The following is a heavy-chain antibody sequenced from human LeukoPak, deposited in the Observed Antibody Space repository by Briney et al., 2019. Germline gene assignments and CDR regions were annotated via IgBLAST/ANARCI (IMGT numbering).Heavy chain of an antibody. J-gene: IGHJ4*02. V-gene: IGHV3-30*18. CDR2: ISYDGRNK. Sequence: GRSLRLSCAASGFPFSNHGMHWVRQAPGKGLEWVAVISYDGRNKYYADSVKGRFTISRDNSQNTLSLQMNSLRAEDTAVYYCVKDGDDSGWNYFDYWGQGTLVIVSS. CDR3: VKDGDDSGWNYFDY. D-gene: IGHD6-19*01. CDR1: GFPFSNHG.